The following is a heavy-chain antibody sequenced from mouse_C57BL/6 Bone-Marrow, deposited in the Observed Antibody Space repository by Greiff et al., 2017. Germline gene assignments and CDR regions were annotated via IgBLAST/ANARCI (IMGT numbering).Heavy chain of an antibody. D-gene: IGHD1-1*01. CDR3: TTSYYYGSRRYCDV. V-gene: IGHV14-4*01. CDR1: GFNIKDDY. J-gene: IGHJ1*03. Sequence: EVQLQESGAELVRPGASVKLSCTASGFNIKDDYMHWVKQRPEQGLEWIGWIDPENGDTEYASKFQGKATITADTSSNTAYLQLSSLTSEDTAVYYCTTSYYYGSRRYCDVWGTGTTVTVSS. CDR2: IDPENGDT.